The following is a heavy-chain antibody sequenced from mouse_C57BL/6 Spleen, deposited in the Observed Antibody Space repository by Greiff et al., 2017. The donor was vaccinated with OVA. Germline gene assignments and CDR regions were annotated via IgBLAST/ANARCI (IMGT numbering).Heavy chain of an antibody. D-gene: IGHD1-1*01. Sequence: VKLMESGAELVRPGASVTLSCKASGYTFTDYEMHWVKQTPVHGLEWIGAIDPETGGTAYNQKFKGKAILTADKSSSTAYMELRSLTSEDSAVYYCTRDTTVVDWYFDVWGTGTTVTVSS. J-gene: IGHJ1*03. CDR3: TRDTTVVDWYFDV. CDR1: GYTFTDYE. CDR2: IDPETGGT. V-gene: IGHV1-15*01.